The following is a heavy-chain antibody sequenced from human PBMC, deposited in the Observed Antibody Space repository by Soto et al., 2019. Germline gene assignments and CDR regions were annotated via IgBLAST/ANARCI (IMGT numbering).Heavy chain of an antibody. J-gene: IGHJ4*02. CDR3: TRSTPGGWYGY. V-gene: IGHV3-13*04. Sequence: GGSLRLSCAASGLTFSTYDMHWVRQATGKGLEWVSSVGTSGDTYCAASVMGRFTISRDNANNSLYLQMNSLRAGDTAVYYCTRSTPGGWYGYWGQGTLVTVSS. D-gene: IGHD6-19*01. CDR2: VGTSGDT. CDR1: GLTFSTYD.